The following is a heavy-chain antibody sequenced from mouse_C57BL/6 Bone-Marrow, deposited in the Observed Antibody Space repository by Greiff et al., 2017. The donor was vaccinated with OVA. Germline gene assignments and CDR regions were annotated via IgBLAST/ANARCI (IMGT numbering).Heavy chain of an antibody. Sequence: EVKVVESGGGLVQPGGSLSLSCAASGFTFTDYYMSWVRQPPGKALEWLGFIRNKANGYTTEYSASVKGRFTISRDNSQSILYLQMNALRAEDSATYYCARYSLYYGSSYYYFDYWGQGTTLTVSS. CDR2: IRNKANGYTT. CDR3: ARYSLYYGSSYYYFDY. J-gene: IGHJ2*01. D-gene: IGHD1-1*01. CDR1: GFTFTDYY. V-gene: IGHV7-3*01.